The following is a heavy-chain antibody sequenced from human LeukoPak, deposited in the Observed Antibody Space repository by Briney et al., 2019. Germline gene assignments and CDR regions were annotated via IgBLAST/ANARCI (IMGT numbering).Heavy chain of an antibody. Sequence: ASVKVSCKASGYTFTCYYMHWVRQAPGQGLEWMGWINPNSGGTNYAQKFQGRVTMTRDTSISAAYMELSRLRSDDTAVYYCARGPYGMATDFDCWGQGTLVTVSS. CDR2: INPNSGGT. D-gene: IGHD5-24*01. CDR1: GYTFTCYY. J-gene: IGHJ4*02. V-gene: IGHV1-2*02. CDR3: ARGPYGMATDFDC.